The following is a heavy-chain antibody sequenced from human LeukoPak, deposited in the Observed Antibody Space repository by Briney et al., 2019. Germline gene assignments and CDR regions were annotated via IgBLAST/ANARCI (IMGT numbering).Heavy chain of an antibody. CDR1: GGTFSSYA. Sequence: ASVKVSCKASGGTFSSYAISWVRQAPGQGLEWMGRINPNSGGTNYAQKFQGRVTMTRDTSISTAYMELSRLRSDDTAVYYCARRGAAAGTYYYFDYWGQGTLVTVSS. V-gene: IGHV1-2*06. CDR3: ARRGAAAGTYYYFDY. J-gene: IGHJ4*02. D-gene: IGHD6-13*01. CDR2: INPNSGGT.